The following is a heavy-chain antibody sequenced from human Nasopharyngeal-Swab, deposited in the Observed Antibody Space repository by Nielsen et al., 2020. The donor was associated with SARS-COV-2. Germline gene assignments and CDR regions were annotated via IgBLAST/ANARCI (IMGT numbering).Heavy chain of an antibody. Sequence: SDTLSLTCTVSGASISSYYWSWIRQPPGKGLEWIGFSHSSGSSDYNPSLKSRLTISVDTSKNQFSLSLNSVTAADTAVYYCARGGWSLEYWGRGTLVTVSS. CDR1: GASISSYY. D-gene: IGHD6-19*01. J-gene: IGHJ4*02. CDR2: SHSSGSS. CDR3: ARGGWSLEY. V-gene: IGHV4-59*01.